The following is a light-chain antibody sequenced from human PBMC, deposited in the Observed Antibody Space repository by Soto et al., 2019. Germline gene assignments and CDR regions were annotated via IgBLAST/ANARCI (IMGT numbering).Light chain of an antibody. CDR2: DAS. J-gene: IGKJ1*01. CDR3: QQHSHWPPWT. V-gene: IGKV3-11*01. Sequence: EIVLTQSPATLSLSPGERATLSCRASQSVSSYLAWYQQKPGQAPRLLIYDASNRATGIPVRFSGSGSGTDFTLTISSLEPEDFAVYYCQQHSHWPPWTFGQGTKVDNK. CDR1: QSVSSY.